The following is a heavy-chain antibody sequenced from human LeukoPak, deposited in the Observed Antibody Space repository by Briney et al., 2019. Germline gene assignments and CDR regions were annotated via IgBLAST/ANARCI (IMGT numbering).Heavy chain of an antibody. V-gene: IGHV1-18*01. J-gene: IGHJ4*02. CDR2: ISTYKGNT. CDR1: GYTFISYG. D-gene: IGHD1-26*01. CDR3: ARVGQVGAMSH. Sequence: GASVKVSCKASGYTFISYGISWVRQVPGQGLEWMGWISTYKGNTNYAQKLQGRVTMTTDTSTSTAYMELRSLRSDDTAVYYCARVGQVGAMSHWGQGTLVTVSS.